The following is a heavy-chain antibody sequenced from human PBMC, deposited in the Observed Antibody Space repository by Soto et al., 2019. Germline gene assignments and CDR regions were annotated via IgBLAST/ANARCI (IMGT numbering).Heavy chain of an antibody. J-gene: IGHJ6*02. CDR2: INAGNGNT. CDR3: ARDSILAAAAGTTYYYGMDV. D-gene: IGHD6-13*01. CDR1: GYTFTSYA. V-gene: IGHV1-3*01. Sequence: ASVKVSCKASGYTFTSYAMHWLRQAPGQRLEWMGWINAGNGNTKYSQKFQGRVTITRDTSASTAYMELSSLRSEDTAVYYCARDSILAAAAGTTYYYGMDVWGQGTTVTVSS.